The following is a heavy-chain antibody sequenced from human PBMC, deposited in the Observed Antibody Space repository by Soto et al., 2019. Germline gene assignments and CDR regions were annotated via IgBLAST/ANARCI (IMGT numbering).Heavy chain of an antibody. CDR1: GFTFRSYG. D-gene: IGHD3-10*01. J-gene: IGHJ6*02. CDR2: ISNDGTNK. Sequence: GGSLRLSCAASGFTFRSYGMHWVRQAPGKGLEWLAVISNDGTNKYLADSVKGRLTLSRDNSRNTLSLQMNSLRAEDTAVYYCAKDRGRGSPVSGGMDVWGQGTTVTVSS. CDR3: AKDRGRGSPVSGGMDV. V-gene: IGHV3-30*18.